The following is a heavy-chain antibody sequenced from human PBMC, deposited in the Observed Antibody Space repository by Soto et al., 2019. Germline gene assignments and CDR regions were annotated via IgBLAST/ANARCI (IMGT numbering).Heavy chain of an antibody. V-gene: IGHV4-39*01. CDR1: GGSISSSSYY. D-gene: IGHD5-18*01. CDR2: IYYSGST. CDR3: ATRQVDTAMVHFDY. Sequence: SETLSLTCTVSGGSISSSSYYWGWIRQPPGKGLEWIGSIYYSGSTYYNPSLKSRVTISEDTSKNQFSLKLSSVTAADTAVYYCATRQVDTAMVHFDYWGQGTLVTVSS. J-gene: IGHJ4*02.